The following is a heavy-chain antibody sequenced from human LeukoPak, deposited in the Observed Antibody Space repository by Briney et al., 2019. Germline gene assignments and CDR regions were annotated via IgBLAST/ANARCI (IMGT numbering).Heavy chain of an antibody. V-gene: IGHV1-2*06. CDR3: ARDPSPPDLITVSANDY. CDR2: LNPNSGGT. D-gene: IGHD6-19*01. CDR1: GYTFTAYY. J-gene: IGHJ4*02. Sequence: GASVKVSCKTSGYTFTAYYLHWVRQAPGQGLEWVGRLNPNSGGTNYAQKFQGRVTMTRDTSISTDYMEVSRLRSDDTAVYYCARDPSPPDLITVSANDYWGQGTLVTVSS.